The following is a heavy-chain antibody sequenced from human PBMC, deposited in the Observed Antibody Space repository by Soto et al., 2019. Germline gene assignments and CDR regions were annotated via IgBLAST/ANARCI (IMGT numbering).Heavy chain of an antibody. Sequence: PGGSLRLSCAASGFTFSSYAMHWVRQFPGKGLEWVAVIWFDGRNKYYADSVKGRFTISRDNSKDTLYLQMDSLRAEDTAVYYCARDPKGYCSTTSSCYFDYWGQGTLVTVSS. CDR3: ARDPKGYCSTTSSCYFDY. J-gene: IGHJ4*02. CDR1: GFTFSSYA. D-gene: IGHD2-2*01. V-gene: IGHV3-33*01. CDR2: IWFDGRNK.